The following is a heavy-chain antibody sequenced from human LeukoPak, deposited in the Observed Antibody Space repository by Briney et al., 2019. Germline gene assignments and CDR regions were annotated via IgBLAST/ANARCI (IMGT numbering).Heavy chain of an antibody. CDR3: ARCFGDYGANWFDP. CDR2: IYYSGST. V-gene: IGHV4-39*01. D-gene: IGHD4-17*01. CDR1: GGPISSISYY. Sequence: PSETLSLACTVSGGPISSISYYWGWIRQPPGKGLEWIGSIYYSGSTYYNPSLKSRVTISVDTSKNQFSLKLSSVTAADTAVYYCARCFGDYGANWFDPWGQGTLVTVSS. J-gene: IGHJ5*02.